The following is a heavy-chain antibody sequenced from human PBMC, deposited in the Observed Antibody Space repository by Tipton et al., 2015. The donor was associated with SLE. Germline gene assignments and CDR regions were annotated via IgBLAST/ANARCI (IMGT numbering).Heavy chain of an antibody. CDR1: GYTFTSYG. J-gene: IGHJ4*02. CDR2: ISAYNGNT. CDR3: ARDVPPSKSGSSAWTGVWGYFDY. Sequence: QSGAEVKKPGASVKVSCKASGYTFTSYGISWVRQAPGQGLEWMGWISAYNGNTNYAQKLQGRVTMTTDTSTSTAYMELRSLRSDATAVYYCARDVPPSKSGSSAWTGVWGYFDYWGQGTLVTVSS. V-gene: IGHV1-18*01. D-gene: IGHD3-16*01.